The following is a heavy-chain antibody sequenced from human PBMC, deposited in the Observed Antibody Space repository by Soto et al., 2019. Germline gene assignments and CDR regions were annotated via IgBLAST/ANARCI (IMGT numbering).Heavy chain of an antibody. J-gene: IGHJ5*02. CDR3: ARGLVGWFSDWFDA. V-gene: IGHV4-34*01. Sequence: PSETLSLTCAVYGGSFSGYYWSRIRQPPGKGLEWIGEISHSGSTNYNPSLKGRVTISVDTSKNQFSLKLSSVTAADTAVYYCARGLVGWFSDWFDAWGQGTLVTVSS. D-gene: IGHD3-10*01. CDR2: ISHSGST. CDR1: GGSFSGYY.